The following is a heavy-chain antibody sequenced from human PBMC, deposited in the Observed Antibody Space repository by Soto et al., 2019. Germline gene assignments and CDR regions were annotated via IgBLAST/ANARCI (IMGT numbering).Heavy chain of an antibody. CDR1: GFTFSANA. CDR3: ARDKIKGAPDYLES. D-gene: IGHD1-26*01. CDR2: IAYDGTIK. Sequence: QEQLVESGGDVVQPGRSLTLSCAASGFTFSANAMHWVRQAPGKGLEWVAVIAYDGTIKIYRDSVKGRFTISRDDSKSTLYLQMNSLRPEDTAVYYCARDKIKGAPDYLESWGQGPLVTVSS. J-gene: IGHJ4*02. V-gene: IGHV3-30-3*01.